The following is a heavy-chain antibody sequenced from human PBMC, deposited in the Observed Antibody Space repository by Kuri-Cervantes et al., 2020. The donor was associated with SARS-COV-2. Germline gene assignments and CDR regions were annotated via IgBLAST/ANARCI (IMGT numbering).Heavy chain of an antibody. CDR2: IYYSGST. Sequence: SETLSLTCTVSGGSIGSSSYYWGWIRQPPGKGLEWIGSIYYSGSTYYNPSLKSRVTISVDTSKNQFSLKLSSVTAADTAVYYCARQSVVASDDWGQGTLVTVSS. CDR3: ARQSVVASDD. D-gene: IGHD2-15*01. V-gene: IGHV4-39*01. J-gene: IGHJ4*02. CDR1: GGSIGSSSYY.